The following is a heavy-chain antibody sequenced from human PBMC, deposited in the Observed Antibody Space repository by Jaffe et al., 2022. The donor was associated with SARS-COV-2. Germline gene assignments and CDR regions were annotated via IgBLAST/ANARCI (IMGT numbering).Heavy chain of an antibody. D-gene: IGHD2-8*01. J-gene: IGHJ4*02. CDR3: ARDLVAVGVLGWD. Sequence: EVRLVESGGALVQPGGSLRLSCAASGFPFSLYSMNWVRQAPGKGLEWVSYISGGTSTTYYADSVKGRFTISRDNAQNSLYLQMNSLRAEDTAVYYCARDLVAVGVLGWDWGQGTLVSVSS. V-gene: IGHV3-48*01. CDR2: ISGGTSTT. CDR1: GFPFSLYS.